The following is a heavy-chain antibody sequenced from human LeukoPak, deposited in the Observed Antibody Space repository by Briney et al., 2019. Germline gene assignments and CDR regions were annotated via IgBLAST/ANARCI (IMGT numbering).Heavy chain of an antibody. D-gene: IGHD5-18*01. CDR3: ARDVWDIYGDDARGWFDP. CDR2: IYYSGST. J-gene: IGHJ5*02. Sequence: PSETLSLTCTVSGGSISSSSYYWGWIRQPPGKGLEWIGSIYYSGSTYYNPSLKSRVTISVDTSKNQFSLKLSSVTAADTAVYYCARDVWDIYGDDARGWFDPWGQGALVTVSS. V-gene: IGHV4-39*07. CDR1: GGSISSSSYY.